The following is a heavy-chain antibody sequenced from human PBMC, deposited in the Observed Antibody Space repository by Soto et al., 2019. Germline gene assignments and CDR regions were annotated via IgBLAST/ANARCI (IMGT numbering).Heavy chain of an antibody. J-gene: IGHJ5*02. CDR2: FIPIFGTA. CDR1: GGTFSNYV. Sequence: GASVKVSCKASGGTFSNYVVSWVRQAPGQGLEWMGGFIPIFGTANYAQKFQGRVTITADESTSTAYMELSSLRSEDTAFYYCARDLPAESPKDHWFDPWGQGTLVTVSS. CDR3: ARDLPAESPKDHWFDP. V-gene: IGHV1-69*13.